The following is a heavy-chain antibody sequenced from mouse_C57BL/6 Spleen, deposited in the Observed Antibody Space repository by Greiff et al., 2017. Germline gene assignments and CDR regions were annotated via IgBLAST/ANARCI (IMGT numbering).Heavy chain of an antibody. J-gene: IGHJ3*01. Sequence: EVQVVESGGGLVQPGGSMKLSCVASGFTFSNYWMNWVRQSPEKGLEWVAQIRLKSDNYATHYAVSVKGRFTISRDDSKSSVYLQMNDLRAEDTGIYYCTGGAAQAPFAYWGQGTLVTVSA. D-gene: IGHD3-2*02. V-gene: IGHV6-3*01. CDR3: TGGAAQAPFAY. CDR2: IRLKSDNYAT. CDR1: GFTFSNYW.